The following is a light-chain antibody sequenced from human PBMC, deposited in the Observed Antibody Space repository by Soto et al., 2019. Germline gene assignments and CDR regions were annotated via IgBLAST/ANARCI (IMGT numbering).Light chain of an antibody. Sequence: EIVMTQSPATLSVSPGERATLSCRASQSVSSNLAWYQQKPGQAPMLLIYSASTRATGSRARSSGSGCGTEFTITISSRRSEDFAVYSCQQYHNRPLAITFGQGTRLEI. J-gene: IGKJ5*01. CDR1: QSVSSN. CDR3: QQYHNRPLAIT. V-gene: IGKV3-15*01. CDR2: SAS.